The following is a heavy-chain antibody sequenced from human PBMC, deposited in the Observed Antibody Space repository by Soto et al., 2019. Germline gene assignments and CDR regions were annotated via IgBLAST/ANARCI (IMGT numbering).Heavy chain of an antibody. CDR2: IYNDGSRT. CDR1: GFAFSSYL. CDR3: ARDLSGDTTPYFDL. J-gene: IGHJ4*02. Sequence: GGSLRLSCAASGFAFSSYLMHWVRQIPGKGPVWVSRIYNDGSRTGYADSVKGRFTISRDNAKNTLYLQMSSLTVEDTAVYYCARDLSGDTTPYFDLWGPGTLVTVSS. D-gene: IGHD1-1*01. V-gene: IGHV3-74*01.